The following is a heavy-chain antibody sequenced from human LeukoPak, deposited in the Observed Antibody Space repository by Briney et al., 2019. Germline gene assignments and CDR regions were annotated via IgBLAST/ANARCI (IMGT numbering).Heavy chain of an antibody. J-gene: IGHJ3*02. Sequence: GGSLRLSCAASGFTFNSYAMHWVRQAPGKGLEYVAAISTNGGNTYYASSVKGRFIISRDNSKNTLYLQMGSLRAEDMAVYYCARNLWFGESSDAFDMWGQGTMVTVSS. V-gene: IGHV3-64*01. CDR2: ISTNGGNT. CDR1: GFTFNSYA. CDR3: ARNLWFGESSDAFDM. D-gene: IGHD3-10*01.